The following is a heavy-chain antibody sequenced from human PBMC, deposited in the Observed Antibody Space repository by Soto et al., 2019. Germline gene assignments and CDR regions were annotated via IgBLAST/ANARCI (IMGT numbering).Heavy chain of an antibody. V-gene: IGHV4-59*01. D-gene: IGHD3-10*01. CDR2: IYYSGTT. CDR1: GGSINNYY. J-gene: IGHJ4*01. CDR3: TRATYYRYYFDA. Sequence: WETLSLTCTVSGGSINNYYLSWIRQSPGKGLEWIGYIYYSGTTNYNPSLKSRVTISIDRSENQFSLKVSSVTAADTAVYFCTRATYYRYYFDAWGHGTLVTVSS.